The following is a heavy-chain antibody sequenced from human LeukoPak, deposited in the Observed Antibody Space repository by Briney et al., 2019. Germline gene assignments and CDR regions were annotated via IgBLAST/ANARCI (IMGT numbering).Heavy chain of an antibody. CDR3: ARRATTGAPYYLDY. CDR2: IYYSGSV. J-gene: IGHJ4*02. D-gene: IGHD1-1*01. Sequence: SETLSLTCTASGGSISSYYWSWIRQPPGKGLEYIGYIYYSGSVNYNPSLKSRVTMAVDASKNQFSLNLNSVTAADTAVYYCARRATTGAPYYLDYWGQGTLVTVSS. CDR1: GGSISSYY. V-gene: IGHV4-59*08.